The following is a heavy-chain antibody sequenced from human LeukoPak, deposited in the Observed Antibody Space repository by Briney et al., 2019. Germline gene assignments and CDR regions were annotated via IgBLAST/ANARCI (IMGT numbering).Heavy chain of an antibody. CDR2: MSYDGSKI. CDR1: GFTLSRYA. V-gene: IGHV3-30-3*01. Sequence: PGRSLRLSCAASGFTLSRYAMHWVRQAPGKGLEWVATMSYDGSKIYYAESVKGRFTISRDNSKNTLYLQMNSLRAEDTAIYYCAKVPTYSGYEYPPYFFDCWGQGTLVTVSS. D-gene: IGHD5-12*01. J-gene: IGHJ4*02. CDR3: AKVPTYSGYEYPPYFFDC.